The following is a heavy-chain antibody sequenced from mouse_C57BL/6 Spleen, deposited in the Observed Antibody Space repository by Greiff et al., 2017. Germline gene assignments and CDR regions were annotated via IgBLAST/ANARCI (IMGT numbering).Heavy chain of an antibody. Sequence: VQLQQPGAELVKPGASVKMSCKASGYTFTSYWITWVKQRPGQGLAWIGDIYPGSGSTNYNEKFKSKATLTVDTSSSTAYMQLSSLTSEDSAVYYCARGVRYGSSYVWYFEVWGTGTTVTVSS. V-gene: IGHV1-55*01. CDR2: IYPGSGST. CDR1: GYTFTSYW. CDR3: ARGVRYGSSYVWYFEV. D-gene: IGHD1-1*01. J-gene: IGHJ1*03.